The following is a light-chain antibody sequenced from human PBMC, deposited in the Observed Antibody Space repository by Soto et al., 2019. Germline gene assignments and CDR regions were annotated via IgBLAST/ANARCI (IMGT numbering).Light chain of an antibody. V-gene: IGLV1-40*01. CDR3: QSYDSSLSGGV. CDR1: SYNIGAGYD. CDR2: GNS. J-gene: IGLJ1*01. Sequence: QSVLTQPPSVSGAPGQRVTISCTGSSYNIGAGYDVHWYQQLPGTAPKLLIYGNSNRPSGVPDRFSGSKSGTSASLAITGLQAEDEADYYCQSYDSSLSGGVFGTGTKLTVL.